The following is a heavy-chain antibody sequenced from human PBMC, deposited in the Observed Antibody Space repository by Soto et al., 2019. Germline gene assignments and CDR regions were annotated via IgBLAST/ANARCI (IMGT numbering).Heavy chain of an antibody. V-gene: IGHV1-69*02. Sequence: QAQLVQSGAEVKKPGSSVKVSCKASGGTFSSYTISWVRQAPGQGLEWMGRIIPILGIANYAQKFQGRVTSTADKTTSTTYLELSSLRYEDTAVYYCARVDYGGNSDYWGQGTLVTVSS. CDR3: ARVDYGGNSDY. CDR1: GGTFSSYT. CDR2: IIPILGIA. J-gene: IGHJ4*02. D-gene: IGHD4-17*01.